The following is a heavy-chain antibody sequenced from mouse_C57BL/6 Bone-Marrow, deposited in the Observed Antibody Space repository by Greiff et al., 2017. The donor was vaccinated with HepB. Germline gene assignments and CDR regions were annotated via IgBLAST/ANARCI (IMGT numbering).Heavy chain of an antibody. Sequence: VQLKESGGGLVQPKGSLKLSCAASGFSFNTYAMNWVRQAPGKGLEWVARIRSKSNNYATYYADSVKDRFTISRDDSESMLYLQMNNLKTEDTAMYYCVRDYGRGYFDYWGQGTTLTVSS. J-gene: IGHJ2*01. CDR2: IRSKSNNYAT. CDR3: VRDYGRGYFDY. CDR1: GFSFNTYA. V-gene: IGHV10-1*01. D-gene: IGHD1-1*01.